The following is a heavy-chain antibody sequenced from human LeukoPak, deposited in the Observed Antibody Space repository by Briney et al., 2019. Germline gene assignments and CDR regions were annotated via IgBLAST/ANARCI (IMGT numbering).Heavy chain of an antibody. D-gene: IGHD4-23*01. Sequence: GGSLRLSCVASGFTFSSYVMNWVRQAPGKGLVWVSRIASDGSSTTYADSVKGRFSISRDNAKNTLYLQMNSLRVEDTAVYYCARGRPHGNDYWGQGTLVTVSS. CDR1: GFTFSSYV. J-gene: IGHJ4*02. CDR3: ARGRPHGNDY. V-gene: IGHV3-74*01. CDR2: IASDGSST.